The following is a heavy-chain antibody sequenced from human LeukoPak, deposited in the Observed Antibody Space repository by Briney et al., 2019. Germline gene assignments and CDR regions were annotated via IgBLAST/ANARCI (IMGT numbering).Heavy chain of an antibody. V-gene: IGHV4-61*02. J-gene: IGHJ3*02. D-gene: IGHD4-17*01. CDR3: ARVLLFGYGDYAYDAFDI. CDR2: IYTSGST. Sequence: PSQTLSLTCTVSGGSISSSFYYWNWIRQPAGKGLEWIGRIYTSGSTNYNPSLKSRVTISVDTSKNQFSLKLSSVTAADTAVYYCARVLLFGYGDYAYDAFDIWGQGTMVTVSS. CDR1: GGSISSSFYY.